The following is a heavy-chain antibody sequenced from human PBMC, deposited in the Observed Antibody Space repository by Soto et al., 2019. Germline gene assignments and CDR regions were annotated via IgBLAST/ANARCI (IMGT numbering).Heavy chain of an antibody. J-gene: IGHJ6*02. V-gene: IGHV1-46*01. CDR3: ARGISTNRYYYYYYGMDV. CDR2: INPSGGIT. D-gene: IGHD2-8*01. CDR1: GYTFTSYY. Sequence: ASVKVSCKASGYTFTSYYMHWVRQAPGQGPEWMGIINPSGGITNDAQKFQDRVTMTSDTSTSTVYMELSSLRSEDTAVYYCARGISTNRYYYYYYGMDVWGQGTTVTVSS.